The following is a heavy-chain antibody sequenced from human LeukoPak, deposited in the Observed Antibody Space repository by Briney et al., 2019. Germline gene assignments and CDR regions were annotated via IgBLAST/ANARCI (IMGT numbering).Heavy chain of an antibody. Sequence: GGSLRLSCAASGFTFNSYSMNWVRQAPGKGLEWVSSISGSNSYIYYADAVKGRFTISRDNSKNTVYLQMNSLRAEDTAIYYCARGSSAFYYLDYWGQGTLVTVSS. CDR1: GFTFNSYS. CDR2: ISGSNSYI. D-gene: IGHD6-19*01. V-gene: IGHV3-21*04. CDR3: ARGSSAFYYLDY. J-gene: IGHJ4*02.